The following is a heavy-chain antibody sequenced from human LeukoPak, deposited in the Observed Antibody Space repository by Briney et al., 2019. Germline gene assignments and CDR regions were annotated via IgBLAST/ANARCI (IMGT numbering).Heavy chain of an antibody. J-gene: IGHJ4*02. V-gene: IGHV3-7*01. D-gene: IGHD3-22*01. CDR3: AREIRGYDNSGYYYVGGDY. Sequence: PGGSLRLSCAASGFTFSDYWMTWVRQAPGKGLEWVANIKQDGSEKYYVDSAKGRFTISRDTAKKSLSLQMNSLRAEDTAVYYCAREIRGYDNSGYYYVGGDYWGQGTLVTVSS. CDR2: IKQDGSEK. CDR1: GFTFSDYW.